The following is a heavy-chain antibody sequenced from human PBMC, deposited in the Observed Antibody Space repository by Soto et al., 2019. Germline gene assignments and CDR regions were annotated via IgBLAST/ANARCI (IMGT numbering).Heavy chain of an antibody. D-gene: IGHD3-10*01. V-gene: IGHV3-30*18. CDR2: IIYDGSTK. CDR3: AKDRMGAGVRGYFDY. Sequence: QVQLVESGEGLVQPGRSLRLSCAASGFTFSSYGMHWVRQAPGKGREWVAVIIYDGSTKYYADSVKGRFTISRDNSKSTLYLQMNSLRAEDTAVYYCAKDRMGAGVRGYFDYWGQGTLVTVSS. J-gene: IGHJ4*02. CDR1: GFTFSSYG.